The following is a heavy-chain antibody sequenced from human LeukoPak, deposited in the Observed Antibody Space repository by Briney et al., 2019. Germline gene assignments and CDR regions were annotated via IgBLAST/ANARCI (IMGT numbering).Heavy chain of an antibody. D-gene: IGHD6-13*01. CDR3: ARDHSSSWYPHYYYAMDV. CDR1: GYTFTSYG. V-gene: IGHV1-18*01. Sequence: ASVKVSCKASGYTFTSYGISWVRQAPGQGLEWMGWISAYNGNTNYAQKLQGRVAMTTDTSTSTAYMELRSLRSDDTAVYYCARDHSSSWYPHYYYAMDVWGQGTTVTVSS. CDR2: ISAYNGNT. J-gene: IGHJ6*02.